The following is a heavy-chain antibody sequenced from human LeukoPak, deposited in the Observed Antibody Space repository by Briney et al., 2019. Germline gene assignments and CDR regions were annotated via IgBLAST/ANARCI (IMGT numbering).Heavy chain of an antibody. V-gene: IGHV1-69*05. CDR2: IIPIFGTA. CDR3: ARDPSRQGLTEYYFDY. Sequence: ASVKVSCKASGGTFSSYAISWVRQAPGQGLEWMGGIIPIFGTANYAQKFQGRVTMTRDTSTSTVYMELSSLRSEDTAVYYCARDPSRQGLTEYYFDYWGQGTLVTVSS. J-gene: IGHJ4*02. CDR1: GGTFSSYA. D-gene: IGHD3/OR15-3a*01.